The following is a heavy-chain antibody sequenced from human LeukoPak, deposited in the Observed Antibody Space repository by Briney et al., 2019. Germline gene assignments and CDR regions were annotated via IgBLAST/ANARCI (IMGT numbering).Heavy chain of an antibody. CDR3: AKSPIVQRYGTRYFDY. CDR1: GLIFSSYD. J-gene: IGHJ4*02. D-gene: IGHD2-8*01. V-gene: IGHV3-23*01. CDR2: FSGTTGDT. Sequence: AGGSLRLSCAASGLIFSSYDMSWVRQAPGKGLEWVSSFSGTTGDTYYADSVKGRFTVSRDNSKNTLYLQMNSLRAEDTAVYYCAKSPIVQRYGTRYFDYWGQGTLVTVSS.